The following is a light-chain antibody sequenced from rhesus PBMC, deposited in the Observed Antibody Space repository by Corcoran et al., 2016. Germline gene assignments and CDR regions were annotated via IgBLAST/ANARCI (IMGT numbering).Light chain of an antibody. Sequence: DIQMTQSPSSLSASGGDTVTITCRASQAISSFLKWFQQKPGKAPKLLFDDVSSLESGVPSRFSGNGSGTDFTLAHGSLQPEDCAAYYSLHHNIYPFTFGPGTKLDIK. CDR2: DVS. CDR1: QAISSF. CDR3: LHHNIYPFT. J-gene: IGKJ3*01. V-gene: IGKV1S19*01.